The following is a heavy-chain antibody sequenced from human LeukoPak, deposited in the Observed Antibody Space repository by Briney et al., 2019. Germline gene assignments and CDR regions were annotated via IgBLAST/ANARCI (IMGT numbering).Heavy chain of an antibody. Sequence: PSETLSLTCTVSGGSISSSSYYWGWIRQPPGKGLEWIGSIYYSGSTYYNPSLKSRVTISVDTSKNQFSLKLSSVTAADTAVYYCAAIEGGGYDSFNWFDPWGQGTLVTVSS. J-gene: IGHJ5*02. CDR1: GGSISSSSYY. D-gene: IGHD5-12*01. V-gene: IGHV4-39*07. CDR2: IYYSGST. CDR3: AAIEGGGYDSFNWFDP.